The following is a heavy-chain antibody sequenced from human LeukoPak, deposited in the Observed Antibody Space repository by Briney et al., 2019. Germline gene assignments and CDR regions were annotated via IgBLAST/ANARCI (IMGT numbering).Heavy chain of an antibody. D-gene: IGHD6-6*01. CDR2: INLNSRTI. Sequence: GGSLRLSCAASGFTFSTYGMNWVRQAPGKGLEWVSYINLNSRTIDYADSVRGRFTISRDNAKSSLYLQMNSLRAEDTAVYFCARGGAARPDYWGQGTLVTVFS. J-gene: IGHJ4*02. CDR1: GFTFSTYG. V-gene: IGHV3-48*01. CDR3: ARGGAARPDY.